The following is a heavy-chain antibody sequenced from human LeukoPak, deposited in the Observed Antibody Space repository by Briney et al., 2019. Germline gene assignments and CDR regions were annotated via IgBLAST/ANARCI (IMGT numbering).Heavy chain of an antibody. D-gene: IGHD3-10*01. CDR3: YYGSGNDY. CDR2: ISYDGSNK. CDR1: GFPFSSYS. V-gene: IGHV3-30*03. J-gene: IGHJ4*02. Sequence: PGGSLRLSCAASGFPFSSYSMNWVRQAPGKGLEWVAVISYDGSNKYYADSVKGRFTISRDNSKNTLYLQMNSLRAEDTAVYYCYYGSGNDYWGQGTLVTVSS.